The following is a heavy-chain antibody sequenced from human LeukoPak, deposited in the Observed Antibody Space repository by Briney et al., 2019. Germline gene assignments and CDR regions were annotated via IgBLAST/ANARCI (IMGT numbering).Heavy chain of an antibody. J-gene: IGHJ4*02. V-gene: IGHV3-23*01. CDR2: ISGSGGST. CDR3: AKVVYYDFWSGSYYFDY. CDR1: GFTFSSYA. D-gene: IGHD3-3*01. Sequence: GGSLRLSCAASGFTFSSYAMSWVRQAPGKGLEWVSAISGSGGSTYYADSVKGRFTISRDNSKNTLYLQMNSLRAEDTPVYYCAKVVYYDFWSGSYYFDYWGQGTLVTVSS.